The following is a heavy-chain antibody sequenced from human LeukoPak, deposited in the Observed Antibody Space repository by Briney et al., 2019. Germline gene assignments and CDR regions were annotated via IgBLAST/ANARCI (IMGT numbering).Heavy chain of an antibody. CDR3: ARETSLAGFASGLGFNY. D-gene: IGHD6-19*01. V-gene: IGHV4-59*01. J-gene: IGHJ4*02. CDR1: GGSISSYY. CDR2: VFYSGTT. Sequence: SETLSLTCSVSGGSISSYYWTWIRQPPGKGLEWIGYVFYSGTTNYNPSLKSRVTMSVDTSKNQFSLKLTSVTAADTATYYCARETSLAGFASGLGFNYWGQGILVTVSS.